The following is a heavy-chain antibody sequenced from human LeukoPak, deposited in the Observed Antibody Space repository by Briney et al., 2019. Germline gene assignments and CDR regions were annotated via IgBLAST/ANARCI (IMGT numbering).Heavy chain of an antibody. J-gene: IGHJ4*02. Sequence: ASVKVFCKASGYTFTSYDINWVRQATGQGLEWMGWMNPNSGNTGYAQKFQGRVTMTRNTSISTAYMELSSLRSEDTAVYYCARARRGMATIHDYYFDYWGQGTLVTVSS. D-gene: IGHD5-24*01. CDR3: ARARRGMATIHDYYFDY. CDR2: MNPNSGNT. V-gene: IGHV1-8*01. CDR1: GYTFTSYD.